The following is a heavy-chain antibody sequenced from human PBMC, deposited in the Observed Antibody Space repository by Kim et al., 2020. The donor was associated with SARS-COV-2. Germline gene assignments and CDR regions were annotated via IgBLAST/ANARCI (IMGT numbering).Heavy chain of an antibody. D-gene: IGHD3-22*01. CDR2: MNHNSGNT. J-gene: IGHJ6*02. CDR3: ARAYYYDTGTGRLNYYGMDV. CDR1: GYTFTSYD. Sequence: ASVKVSCKASGYTFTSYDINWVRQATGQGLEWMGWMNHNSGNTGYAQKFQGRVTMTRNTSISTAYMELSSLRSEDTAVYYCARAYYYDTGTGRLNYYGMDVWGQGTTVTVSS. V-gene: IGHV1-8*01.